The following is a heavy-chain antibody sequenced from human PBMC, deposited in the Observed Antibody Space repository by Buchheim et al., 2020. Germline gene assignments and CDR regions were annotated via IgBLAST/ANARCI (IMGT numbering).Heavy chain of an antibody. CDR2: IYHSGST. V-gene: IGHV4-4*02. J-gene: IGHJ6*02. CDR3: ARDGRTYYDFWSGSQGGYYYYYGMDV. D-gene: IGHD3-3*01. CDR1: GGSISSSNW. Sequence: QVQLQESGPGLVKPSGTLSLTCAVSGGSISSSNWWSWVRQPPGKGLEWIGEIYHSGSTNYNPSLKSRVTISVDKPKNQFSLKLSSVTAADTAVYYCARDGRTYYDFWSGSQGGYYYYYGMDVWGQGTT.